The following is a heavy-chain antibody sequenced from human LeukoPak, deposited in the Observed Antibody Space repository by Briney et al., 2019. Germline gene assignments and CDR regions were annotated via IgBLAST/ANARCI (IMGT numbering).Heavy chain of an antibody. CDR3: AKDRENEPPERLYGYLADY. J-gene: IGHJ4*02. D-gene: IGHD5-18*01. CDR1: GFTFSSYG. Sequence: GGSLRLSCAASGFTFSSYGMHWVRQAPGKGLEWVAVISYDGSNKYYADSVKGRFTISRDNSKNTLYLQINSLRAEDTAVYYCAKDRENEPPERLYGYLADYWGQGTLVTVSS. CDR2: ISYDGSNK. V-gene: IGHV3-30*18.